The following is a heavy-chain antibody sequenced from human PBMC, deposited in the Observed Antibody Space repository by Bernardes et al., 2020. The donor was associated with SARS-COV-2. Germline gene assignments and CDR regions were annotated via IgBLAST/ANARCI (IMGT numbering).Heavy chain of an antibody. D-gene: IGHD3-9*01. CDR3: ASYELVRGNLPSRAFDI. CDR2: INHSGST. Sequence: SETLSLTCAVYGGSFSGYYWSWIRQPPGKGLEWIGEINHSGSTNYNPSLKSRVTISVDTSKNQFSLKLSSVTAADTAVYYCASYELVRGNLPSRAFDIWGQGTMVTVSS. CDR1: GGSFSGYY. V-gene: IGHV4-34*01. J-gene: IGHJ3*02.